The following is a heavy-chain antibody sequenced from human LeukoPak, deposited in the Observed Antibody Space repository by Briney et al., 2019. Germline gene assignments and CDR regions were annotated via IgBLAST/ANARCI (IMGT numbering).Heavy chain of an antibody. Sequence: ASVKVSCKASGYTFTSYGISWVRQAPGQGLEWMGWISAYNGNTNYAQKLQGRVTMTTDTSTSTAYMELRSLRSDDTAVYYCARAGCSSTNCYSREGYYFYYGLDVWGQGTTVNVFS. CDR2: ISAYNGNT. V-gene: IGHV1-18*01. CDR3: ARAGCSSTNCYSREGYYFYYGLDV. D-gene: IGHD2-2*02. J-gene: IGHJ6*02. CDR1: GYTFTSYG.